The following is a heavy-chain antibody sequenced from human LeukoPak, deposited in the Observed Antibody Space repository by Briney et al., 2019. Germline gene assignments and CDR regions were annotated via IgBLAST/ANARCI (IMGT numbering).Heavy chain of an antibody. CDR3: ARDHRYYESSGYYNWHFDL. Sequence: SETLSLTCTVSGGSISSYYWSWIRQPPGKGLEWIAYIYYSGSTNYNPSLKSRVTISVDTSKNQFSLKLRSVTAADTAVYYCARDHRYYESSGYYNWHFDLWGRGTLVTVSS. CDR2: IYYSGST. CDR1: GGSISSYY. V-gene: IGHV4-59*01. J-gene: IGHJ2*01. D-gene: IGHD3-22*01.